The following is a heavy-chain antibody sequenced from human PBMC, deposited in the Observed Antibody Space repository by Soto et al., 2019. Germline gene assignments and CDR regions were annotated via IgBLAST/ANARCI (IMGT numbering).Heavy chain of an antibody. V-gene: IGHV3-23*01. CDR2: FSGSGGTT. CDR3: AKDRSSTSCYAFDY. J-gene: IGHJ4*02. D-gene: IGHD2-2*01. CDR1: GFTFRNYA. Sequence: GGSLRLSCAASGFTFRNYAMSWARQAPGKGLDWFSAFSGSGGTTHYADSVKGRFTISRDNSKNTLYLQMNSLRVEDTAVYYCAKDRSSTSCYAFDYWGQGSLVTVSS.